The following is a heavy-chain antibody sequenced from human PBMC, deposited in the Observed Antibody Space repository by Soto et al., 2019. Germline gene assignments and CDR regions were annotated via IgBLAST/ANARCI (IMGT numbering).Heavy chain of an antibody. CDR2: IVVGSGHT. Sequence: SVKVSCKDSGFMFTRSAMQWVRQARGQRLEWIGWIVVGSGHTNYAQKLQERLTITRDMSTSTAYMELSSLRSEDTAVCYCAATYYYEGRFDIWGQGTMVTV. V-gene: IGHV1-58*02. CDR3: AATYYYEGRFDI. CDR1: GFMFTRSA. D-gene: IGHD3-10*01. J-gene: IGHJ3*02.